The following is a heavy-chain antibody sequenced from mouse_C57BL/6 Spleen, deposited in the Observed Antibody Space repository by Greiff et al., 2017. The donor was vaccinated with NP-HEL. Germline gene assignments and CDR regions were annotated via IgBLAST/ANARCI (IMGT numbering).Heavy chain of an antibody. Sequence: QVQLQQPGAELVKPGASVKMSCKASGYTFTSYWITWVKQRPGQGLEWIGDIYPGSGSTNYNEKFKSKATLTVDTSSSTAYMQLSSLTSEDSAVYYCARKGGNYLYAMDYWGQGTSVTVSS. CDR1: GYTFTSYW. V-gene: IGHV1-55*01. CDR2: IYPGSGST. CDR3: ARKGGNYLYAMDY. D-gene: IGHD2-1*01. J-gene: IGHJ4*01.